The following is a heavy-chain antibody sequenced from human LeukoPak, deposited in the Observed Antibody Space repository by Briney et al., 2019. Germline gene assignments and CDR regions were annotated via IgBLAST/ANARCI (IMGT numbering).Heavy chain of an antibody. D-gene: IGHD2-15*01. CDR2: ISGCGGST. CDR3: ARDPSTGGRGGPYYFDY. V-gene: IGHV3-23*01. CDR1: GFTFSSYG. Sequence: AGSLRLSCAASGFTFSSYGMSWVRQAPGQGLERVSAISGCGGSTYYADSVKGRFTISRDNAKNSLFLQMNSLRAEDTAVFYCARDPSTGGRGGPYYFDYWGQGTLVTVSS. J-gene: IGHJ4*02.